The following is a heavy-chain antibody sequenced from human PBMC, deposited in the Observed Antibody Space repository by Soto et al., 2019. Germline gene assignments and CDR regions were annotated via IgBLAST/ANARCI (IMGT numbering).Heavy chain of an antibody. V-gene: IGHV4-39*01. CDR3: ARVGLAAAGTPYNWFDP. CDR1: GGSISSSSYY. J-gene: IGHJ5*02. D-gene: IGHD6-13*01. CDR2: IYYSGST. Sequence: QLQLQESGPGLVKPSETLSLTCTVSGGSISSSSYYWGWIRQPPGKGLEWIGSIYYSGSTYYNPSLKSRVTISVDTSKNQFSLKLRSVTAADTAVYYCARVGLAAAGTPYNWFDPWGQGTLVTVSS.